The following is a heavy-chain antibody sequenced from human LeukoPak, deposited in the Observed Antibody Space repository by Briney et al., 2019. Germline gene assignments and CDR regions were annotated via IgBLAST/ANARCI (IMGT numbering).Heavy chain of an antibody. Sequence: SVKVSCKASGGTFSSYAISWVRQAPGQGLEWMGGIIPIFGTANYAQKFQGRVTITADESTSTAYMELSSPRSEDTAVYYCARERDGDYVDVFDYWGQGTLVTVSS. J-gene: IGHJ4*02. D-gene: IGHD4-17*01. CDR2: IIPIFGTA. V-gene: IGHV1-69*13. CDR3: ARERDGDYVDVFDY. CDR1: GGTFSSYA.